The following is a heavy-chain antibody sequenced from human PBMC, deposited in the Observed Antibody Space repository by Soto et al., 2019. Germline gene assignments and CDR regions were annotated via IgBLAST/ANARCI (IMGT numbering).Heavy chain of an antibody. J-gene: IGHJ4*02. CDR2: IWYDGSNK. CDR1: GFTFSSYG. Sequence: QVQLVESGGGVVQPGRSLRLSCAASGFTFSSYGMHWVRQAPGKGLEWVAVIWYDGSNKYYADSVKGRFTISRDNSKNTLYLQMNSLRAEDTAVYYCARDGRVPTYCSGGSCYLFDYWGQGTLVTVSS. CDR3: ARDGRVPTYCSGGSCYLFDY. V-gene: IGHV3-33*01. D-gene: IGHD2-15*01.